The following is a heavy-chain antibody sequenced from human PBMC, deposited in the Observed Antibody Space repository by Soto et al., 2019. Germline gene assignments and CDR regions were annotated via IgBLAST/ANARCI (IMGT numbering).Heavy chain of an antibody. Sequence: QVQLVQSGAAVKKPGSSVKGSCKASGGTFSSDAISWLRQAPGQGLEWMGGIIPILGTANNAQKFQARVTMTAEEDTTTAYMELRSRRSEETAVYYCAVVVGLYCGGDCWAHSFDYWGQGTLVTVSS. CDR3: AVVVGLYCGGDCWAHSFDY. J-gene: IGHJ4*02. CDR2: IIPILGTA. CDR1: GGTFSSDA. D-gene: IGHD2-21*02. V-gene: IGHV1-69*01.